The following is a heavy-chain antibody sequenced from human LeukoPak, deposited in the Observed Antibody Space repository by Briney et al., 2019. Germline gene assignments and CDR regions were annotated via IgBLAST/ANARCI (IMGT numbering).Heavy chain of an antibody. V-gene: IGHV3-23*01. CDR1: GFTFSSYA. D-gene: IGHD1-1*01. CDR3: AKGGLNWNYYYY. CDR2: ISGSGGST. Sequence: GGSLRLSCAAPGFTFSSYAMSWVRQAPGKGLEWVSAISGSGGSTYYADSVKGRFTISRDNSKNTLCLQMNSLRAEDTAVYYCAKGGLNWNYYYYWGQGTLVTVSS. J-gene: IGHJ4*02.